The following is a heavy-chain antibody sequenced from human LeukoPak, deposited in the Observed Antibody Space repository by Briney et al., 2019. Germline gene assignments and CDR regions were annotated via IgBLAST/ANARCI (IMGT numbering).Heavy chain of an antibody. CDR1: GFTFSDYY. CDR3: ASSWYYDILTGYHPLFDY. J-gene: IGHJ4*02. Sequence: PGGSLRLSCAASGFTFSDYYTSWIRQAPGKGLEWVSYISSSGSTIYYADSVKGRFTISRDNAKNSLYLQMNSLRAEDTAVYYCASSWYYDILTGYHPLFDYWGQGTLVTVSS. CDR2: ISSSGSTI. D-gene: IGHD3-9*01. V-gene: IGHV3-11*01.